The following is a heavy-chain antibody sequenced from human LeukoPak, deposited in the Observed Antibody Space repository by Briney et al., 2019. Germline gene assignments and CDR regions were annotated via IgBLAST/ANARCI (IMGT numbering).Heavy chain of an antibody. J-gene: IGHJ4*02. V-gene: IGHV3-21*04. CDR3: AKDSEMATILAYFDY. CDR2: IGPSDTSI. CDR1: GFSVSDFS. D-gene: IGHD5-24*01. Sequence: GGSLRLSCAASGFSVSDFSMTWVRQSPGKGLEWISSIGPSDTSIFYADSVRGRFTISRDNAKNSIHLQMSSLRAEDTAVYYCAKDSEMATILAYFDYWGQGTLVTVSS.